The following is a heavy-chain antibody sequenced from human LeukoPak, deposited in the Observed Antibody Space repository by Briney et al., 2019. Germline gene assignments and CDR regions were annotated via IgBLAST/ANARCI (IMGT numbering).Heavy chain of an antibody. CDR1: GYSFAYW. CDR2: IYSGDSHT. J-gene: IGHJ4*02. V-gene: IGHV5-51*01. CDR3: ASARHGDCVWDY. D-gene: IGHD2-21*02. Sequence: GESLKISCKGSGYSFAYWIGWVRRMPGKGLEWMGIIYSGDSHTKYSPSFQGRVTISVDNSISTAYLQWSSLEASDTAMYYCASARHGDCVWDYWGQGTLVTVSS.